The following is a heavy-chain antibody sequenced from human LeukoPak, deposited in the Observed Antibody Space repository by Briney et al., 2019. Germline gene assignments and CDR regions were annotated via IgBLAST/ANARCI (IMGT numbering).Heavy chain of an antibody. CDR2: IIPIFGTA. CDR1: GGTFSSYA. Sequence: ASVKVSCKASGGTFSSYAISWVRQAPGQGLEWMGRIIPIFGTANYAQKFQGRVTITTDESTSTAYMELSSLRSEDTAVYYCARDAGDTYSSSWYYFDYWGQGTLVTVSS. CDR3: ARDAGDTYSSSWYYFDY. V-gene: IGHV1-69*05. D-gene: IGHD6-13*01. J-gene: IGHJ4*02.